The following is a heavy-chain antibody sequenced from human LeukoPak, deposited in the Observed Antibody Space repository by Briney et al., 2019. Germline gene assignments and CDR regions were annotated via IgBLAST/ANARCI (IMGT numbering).Heavy chain of an antibody. CDR2: IHYNGIT. J-gene: IGHJ4*02. D-gene: IGHD1-26*01. CDR1: GSMYNYY. CDR3: ARHISSGGTYAHFDY. Sequence: SETLSLTCTVSGSMYNYYWSWIRQPPGKGLEWIGYIHYNGITDYNPSLKTRVTMSLDTSKNQVSLNLNSVTAADTAVYYCARHISSGGTYAHFDYWGQGTLVTVSS. V-gene: IGHV4-59*08.